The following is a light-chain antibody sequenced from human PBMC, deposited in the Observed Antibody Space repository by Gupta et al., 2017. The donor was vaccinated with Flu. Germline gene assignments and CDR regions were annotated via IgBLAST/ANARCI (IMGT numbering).Light chain of an antibody. CDR2: TNN. J-gene: IGLJ2*01. CDR3: AAWDDTLSGVV. Sequence: QSVVTQPPSASGTPGQRVTISCSGSSSNVGSNNVNWYQQLPGTAPKLLIYTNNQRPSRVPDRFSGSKSGTSASLAISGLQSEDEADYYCAAWDDTLSGVVFGGGTRLTVL. V-gene: IGLV1-44*01. CDR1: SSNVGSNN.